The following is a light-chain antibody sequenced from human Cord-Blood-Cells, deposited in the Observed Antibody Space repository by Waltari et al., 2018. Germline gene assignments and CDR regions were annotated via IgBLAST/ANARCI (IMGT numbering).Light chain of an antibody. Sequence: SYELTQPPSVSVSPGQTARITCSGDALPKQYAYWYQQKPGQAPVLVIYKDNERPSGIPERFSGSSSETTVTLTISGVQAEEEADYYCQSADSSGTYVVFGGGTKLTVL. V-gene: IGLV3-25*02. CDR1: ALPKQY. CDR2: KDN. CDR3: QSADSSGTYVV. J-gene: IGLJ2*01.